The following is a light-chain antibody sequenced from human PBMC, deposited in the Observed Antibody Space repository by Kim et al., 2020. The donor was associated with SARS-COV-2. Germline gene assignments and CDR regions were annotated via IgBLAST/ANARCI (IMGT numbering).Light chain of an antibody. Sequence: GQRVTIACSGSSSNIGSNTVNWCQQFPGTAPQLLIDTDDRRRSGVSDRVSCSKSGTSASLAISALRSEDEADYYCATWDDSLDVWMFGGGTKLTVL. CDR1: SSNIGSNT. V-gene: IGLV1-44*01. J-gene: IGLJ3*02. CDR3: ATWDDSLDVWM. CDR2: TDD.